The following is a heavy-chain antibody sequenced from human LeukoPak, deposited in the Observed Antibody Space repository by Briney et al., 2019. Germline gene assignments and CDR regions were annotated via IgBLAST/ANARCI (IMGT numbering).Heavy chain of an antibody. J-gene: IGHJ4*02. V-gene: IGHV1-69*13. CDR3: ARGGYCGGDCYPNFDY. CDR2: IIPIFGTA. CDR1: GGTFSSYA. Sequence: SVKVSCKASGGTFSSYAISWVRQAPGQGLEWMGGIIPIFGTANYAQKFQGRVTITADESTSTAYMELSSLRSEGTAVYYCARGGYCGGDCYPNFDYWGQGTLVTVSS. D-gene: IGHD2-21*02.